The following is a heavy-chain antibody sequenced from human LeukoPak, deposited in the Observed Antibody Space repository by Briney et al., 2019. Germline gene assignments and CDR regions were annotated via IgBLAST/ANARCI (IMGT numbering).Heavy chain of an antibody. V-gene: IGHV4-34*01. J-gene: IGHJ4*02. CDR1: GGSFSGYY. CDR3: QSRFLEWLLDY. D-gene: IGHD3-3*01. CDR2: IYYGGYT. Sequence: PSETLSLTCAVYGGSFSGYYWSWIRQPPGKGLEWIGSIYYGGYTYYNPSLKSRVTISVDTSKNQFSLKLSSVTAADTAIYYCQSRFLEWLLDYWGQGTLVTLSS.